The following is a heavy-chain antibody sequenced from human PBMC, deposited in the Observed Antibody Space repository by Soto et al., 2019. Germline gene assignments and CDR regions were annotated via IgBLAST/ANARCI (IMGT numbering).Heavy chain of an antibody. CDR1: GGSISSYY. J-gene: IGHJ4*02. CDR3: ARRWEDGDYDY. Sequence: SETLSLTCTVSGGSISSYYWSWIRQPPGKGLEWIGYIYYSGSTNYNPSLKSRVTISVDTSKNQFSLKLSSVTAADTAVYYCARRWEDGDYDYWGQGTLVTVSS. D-gene: IGHD4-17*01. CDR2: IYYSGST. V-gene: IGHV4-59*08.